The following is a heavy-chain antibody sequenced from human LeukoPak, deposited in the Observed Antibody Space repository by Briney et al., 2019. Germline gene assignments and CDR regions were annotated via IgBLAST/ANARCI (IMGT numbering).Heavy chain of an antibody. J-gene: IGHJ4*02. Sequence: SGPTLVNPTQTLTLTCTFSGFSLSTSEVGVGWIRQPPGKALEWLALIYWDDDKRYSPSLKSRLTITKDTSKNQVVLTMTNVDPVDTAAYYCAHTATKRPFYYFDYWGQGTQVTVSS. CDR1: GFSLSTSEVG. V-gene: IGHV2-5*02. CDR2: IYWDDDK. CDR3: AHTATKRPFYYFDY. D-gene: IGHD4-17*01.